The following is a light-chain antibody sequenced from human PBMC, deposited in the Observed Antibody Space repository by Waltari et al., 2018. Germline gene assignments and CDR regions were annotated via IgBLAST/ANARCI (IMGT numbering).Light chain of an antibody. CDR1: RSDVGSYNL. CDR3: CSYAGSSTLIV. Sequence: QSALTQPAAVSGSPGQSITISCTGTRSDVGSYNLVSWYQQHPGRAPKLMIYEARKRPSGVSNRFSGSKSGNTASLTISGLQAEDEADYYCCSYAGSSTLIVFGGGTKLTVL. CDR2: EAR. V-gene: IGLV2-23*02. J-gene: IGLJ2*01.